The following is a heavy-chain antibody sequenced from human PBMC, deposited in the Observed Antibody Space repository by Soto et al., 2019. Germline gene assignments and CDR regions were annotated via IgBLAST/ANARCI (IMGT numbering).Heavy chain of an antibody. J-gene: IGHJ4*02. D-gene: IGHD3-22*01. Sequence: PGESLKISCKGSGYSFTSYWIGWVRQMPGKGLEWMGIIYPGDSDTRYSPSFQGQVTISADKSISTAYLQWSSLKASDTAMYYCARSPSYYDSSGYYPTYYFDYWGQGTLVTVSS. CDR2: IYPGDSDT. CDR3: ARSPSYYDSSGYYPTYYFDY. V-gene: IGHV5-51*01. CDR1: GYSFTSYW.